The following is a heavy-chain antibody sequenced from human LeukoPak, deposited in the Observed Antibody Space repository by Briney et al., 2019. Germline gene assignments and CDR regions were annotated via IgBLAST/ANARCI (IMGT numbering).Heavy chain of an antibody. CDR1: GGSVSNYY. Sequence: SETLSLTCTVSGGSVSNYYWNWIRQPAGKGLEWIGRIHTSGSTNYNPSRKSRLTVSVDTSKSQFSLKLTSVTAADTAVYYCARDQGSGWYEEWGQGTLVTVSS. CDR2: IHTSGST. V-gene: IGHV4-4*07. D-gene: IGHD6-19*01. J-gene: IGHJ4*02. CDR3: ARDQGSGWYEE.